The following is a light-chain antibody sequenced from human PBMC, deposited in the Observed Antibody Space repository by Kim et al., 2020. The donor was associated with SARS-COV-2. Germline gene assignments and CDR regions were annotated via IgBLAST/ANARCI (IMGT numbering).Light chain of an antibody. Sequence: EVVLTQSPATLSLSPGERATLSCRASQGIRNYLAWYQQKPGQAPRLLISDASNRATAIPARFSGSGSETDFTLTISSLEPEDFAVYYCQQRSDWPPSFGGGTKVEI. CDR2: DAS. CDR3: QQRSDWPPS. J-gene: IGKJ4*01. CDR1: QGIRNY. V-gene: IGKV3-11*01.